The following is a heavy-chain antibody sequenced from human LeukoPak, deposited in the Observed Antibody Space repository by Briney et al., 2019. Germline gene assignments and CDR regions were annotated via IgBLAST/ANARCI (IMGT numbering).Heavy chain of an antibody. V-gene: IGHV3-74*03. CDR1: GFIFSTTL. Sequence: GGSLRLSCAGSGFIFSTTLMHWVRQAPGKGLMWVSRMYSDGSSATYADSVKGRFTISRDNAKNTLYLQMNSLRVDDTAVYYCASSDRLDYWGQGILVTVSS. D-gene: IGHD1-14*01. CDR3: ASSDRLDY. J-gene: IGHJ4*02. CDR2: MYSDGSSA.